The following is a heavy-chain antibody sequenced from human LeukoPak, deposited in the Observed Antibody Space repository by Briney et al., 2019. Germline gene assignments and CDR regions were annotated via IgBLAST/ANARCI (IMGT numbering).Heavy chain of an antibody. CDR2: ISYDGSNK. CDR1: GFTFSSYA. V-gene: IGHV3-30-3*01. Sequence: QPGRSLRLSCAASGFTFSSYAMHWVRQAPGKGLEWVAVISYDGSNKYYADSVKGRFTISRDNSKNTLYLQMNSLRAEDTAVYYCAKVPGVGATPFYGMDVWGQGTTVTVSS. D-gene: IGHD1-26*01. J-gene: IGHJ6*02. CDR3: AKVPGVGATPFYGMDV.